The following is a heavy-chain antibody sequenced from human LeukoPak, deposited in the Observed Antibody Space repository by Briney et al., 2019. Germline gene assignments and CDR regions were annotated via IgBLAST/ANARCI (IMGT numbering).Heavy chain of an antibody. D-gene: IGHD3-10*01. CDR2: IKKDGSEK. CDR3: ARVDRFGESTHYFDD. Sequence: GGSLRLSCAASEFTFSDYWMSWVRQAPGKGLEWVANIKKDGSEKYYVDSVKGRFTISRDNAKNSLYLQMISLRAEDTAVYYCARVDRFGESTHYFDDCGQGTLVTVSS. V-gene: IGHV3-7*01. CDR1: EFTFSDYW. J-gene: IGHJ4*02.